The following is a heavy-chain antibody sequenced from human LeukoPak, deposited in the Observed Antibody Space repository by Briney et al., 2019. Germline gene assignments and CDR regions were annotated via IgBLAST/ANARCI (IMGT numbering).Heavy chain of an antibody. CDR1: GGSFSTNY. V-gene: IGHV4-34*01. D-gene: IGHD3-22*01. CDR3: VRELNYYESSGYGLAY. Sequence: SETLSLTCAVYGGSFSTNYWSWIRQPPGKGLEWIGETNHSGSTNYNPSLKSRVTISIDTSNNHLSLKLNSVTAADTAVYYCVRELNYYESSGYGLAYWGQGTLVTVSS. J-gene: IGHJ4*02. CDR2: TNHSGST.